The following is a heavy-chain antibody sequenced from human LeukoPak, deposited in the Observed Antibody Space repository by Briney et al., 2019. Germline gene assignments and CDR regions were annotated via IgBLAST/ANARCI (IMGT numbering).Heavy chain of an antibody. D-gene: IGHD3-10*02. J-gene: IGHJ4*02. CDR2: ISGSGGNT. Sequence: GGSLRLSCVTSGFAFRSYAMSWVRQAPGKGLEWVSAISGSGGNTYYADSVKGRFTISRGNSKNTLYLQMNSLRAEDTAVYYCARYVVFGDTPRGHFDYWGQGTLVTVSS. CDR3: ARYVVFGDTPRGHFDY. CDR1: GFAFRSYA. V-gene: IGHV3-23*01.